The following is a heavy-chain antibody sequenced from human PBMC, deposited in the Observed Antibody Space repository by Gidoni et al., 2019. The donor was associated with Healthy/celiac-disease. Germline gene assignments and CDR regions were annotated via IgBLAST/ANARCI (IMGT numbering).Heavy chain of an antibody. CDR3: AKDRGAWDRYYGMDV. CDR2: ISGSGGST. Sequence: EVQLLESGGGLVQPGGSLRLSCAASGFPFSSYAMSWVRQAPGKGLEWVSAISGSGGSTYYADSVKGRFTISRDNSKNTLYLQMNSLRAEDTAVYYCAKDRGAWDRYYGMDVWGQGTTVTVSS. D-gene: IGHD3-10*01. V-gene: IGHV3-23*01. J-gene: IGHJ6*02. CDR1: GFPFSSYA.